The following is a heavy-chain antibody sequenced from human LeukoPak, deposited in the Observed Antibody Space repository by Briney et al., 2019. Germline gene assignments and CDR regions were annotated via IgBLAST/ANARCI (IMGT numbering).Heavy chain of an antibody. J-gene: IGHJ4*02. CDR3: ARRGHGDYADY. CDR1: GGSITTYS. V-gene: IGHV4-59*01. D-gene: IGHD4-17*01. Sequence: LETLSLTCTVSGGSITTYSWSWIRQPPGKGLEWIGYLYYTGTTTYNPSLKSRLTMSVDSSKNQFSLKLRSVTAADTALYYCARRGHGDYADYWGQGSLVTVSS. CDR2: LYYTGTT.